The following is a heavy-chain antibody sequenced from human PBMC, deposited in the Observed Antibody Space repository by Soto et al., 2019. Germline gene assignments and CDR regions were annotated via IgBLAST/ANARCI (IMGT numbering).Heavy chain of an antibody. D-gene: IGHD3-3*01. J-gene: IGHJ5*01. V-gene: IGHV1-18*04. CDR2: INTYKGDT. Sequence: QVHLVQSGAEVKEPGASVKVSCKASGYTFRNYAITWVRQAPGQGLEWMGWINTYKGDTNYAHKFQGRVTMTTDTSTSTANMELRSLRYDDTAIYYCAIDAAFWSGRNLNWFDSWGQGTLVTVSS. CDR3: AIDAAFWSGRNLNWFDS. CDR1: GYTFRNYA.